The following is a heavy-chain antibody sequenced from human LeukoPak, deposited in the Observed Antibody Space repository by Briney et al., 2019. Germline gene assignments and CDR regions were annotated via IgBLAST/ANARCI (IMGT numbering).Heavy chain of an antibody. CDR3: ATRPIPNMEVDY. V-gene: IGHV3-23*01. CDR2: ISGSGGST. CDR1: GFTFSSYG. D-gene: IGHD2-2*01. Sequence: PLGGLRLSCAASGFTFSSYGMSWVRQAPGKGLEWVSAISGSGGSTYYADSVKGRFTISRDNSKNTLYLQMNSLRAEDTAVYYCATRPIPNMEVDYWGQGTLVTVSS. J-gene: IGHJ4*02.